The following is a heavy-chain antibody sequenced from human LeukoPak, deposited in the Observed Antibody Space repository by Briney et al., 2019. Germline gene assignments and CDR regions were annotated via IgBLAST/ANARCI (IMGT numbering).Heavy chain of an antibody. Sequence: SEALSLTCTVSGGSISSYYWSWIRQPPGKGLEWIGYIYYSGSTNYNPSLKSRVTISVDTSKNQFSLKLSSVTAADTAVYYCARVLTGYLYFDYWGQGTLVTVSS. CDR1: GGSISSYY. CDR2: IYYSGST. J-gene: IGHJ4*02. V-gene: IGHV4-59*01. D-gene: IGHD3-9*01. CDR3: ARVLTGYLYFDY.